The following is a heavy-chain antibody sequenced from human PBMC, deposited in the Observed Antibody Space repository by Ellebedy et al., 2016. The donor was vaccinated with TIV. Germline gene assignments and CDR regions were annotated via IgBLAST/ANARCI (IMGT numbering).Heavy chain of an antibody. CDR3: TTERRWQSSSWSHYYYGMDV. Sequence: PGGSLRLSCSASGFTFSNAWMNWVRQAPGKGLEWVGRIKSQTNGGTTAYAGPVRGRFTISRDDSKNTLYLQMNSLKTEDTAVYYCTTERRWQSSSWSHYYYGMDVWGQGTTVTVSS. J-gene: IGHJ6*02. D-gene: IGHD6-13*01. CDR1: GFTFSNAW. CDR2: IKSQTNGGTT. V-gene: IGHV3-15*07.